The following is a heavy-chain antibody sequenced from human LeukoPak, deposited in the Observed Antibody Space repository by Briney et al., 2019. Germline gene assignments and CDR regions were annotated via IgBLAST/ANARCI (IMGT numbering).Heavy chain of an antibody. CDR3: AKGTGMFGVSDY. V-gene: IGHV3-9*01. J-gene: IGHJ4*02. CDR1: GFTFDDYA. D-gene: IGHD3-10*02. CDR2: ISWNSGSI. Sequence: GGSLRLSCAASGFTFDDYAMHWVRQAPGKGLEWVSGISWNSGSIGYADSVKGRFTISRDNAKNSLYLQMNSLRAEDTALYYCAKGTGMFGVSDYWGQGTLVTASS.